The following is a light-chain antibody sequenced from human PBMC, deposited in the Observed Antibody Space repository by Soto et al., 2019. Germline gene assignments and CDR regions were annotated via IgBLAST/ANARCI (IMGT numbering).Light chain of an antibody. CDR3: QQRNSWPPTFT. J-gene: IGKJ5*01. Sequence: EIVSTQSPATLSLSPGERPTLSCSASQSVGSFLAWYQQKPGQAPRLLIYDTSIRATGIPARFSGSGSGTDFTLTISSLEPEDFAVYYCQQRNSWPPTFTFGQGTRLEIK. V-gene: IGKV3-11*01. CDR1: QSVGSF. CDR2: DTS.